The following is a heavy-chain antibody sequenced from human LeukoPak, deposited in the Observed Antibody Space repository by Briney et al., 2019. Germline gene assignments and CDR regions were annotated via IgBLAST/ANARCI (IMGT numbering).Heavy chain of an antibody. J-gene: IGHJ4*02. D-gene: IGHD5-18*01. CDR3: ARGGIQLWIRDYFDY. CDR2: INPNSGGT. CDR1: GYTFTGYY. Sequence: GASVKVSCKASGYTFTGYYMHWVRQAPGHGLEWMGWINPNSGGTNYAQKFQGRVTMTRDTSISTAYMELSRLRSDDTAVYYCARGGIQLWIRDYFDYWGQGTLSPSPQ. V-gene: IGHV1-2*02.